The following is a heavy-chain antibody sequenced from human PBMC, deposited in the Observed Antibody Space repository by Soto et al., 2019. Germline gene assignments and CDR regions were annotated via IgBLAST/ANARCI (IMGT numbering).Heavy chain of an antibody. J-gene: IGHJ6*02. V-gene: IGHV3-23*01. CDR2: IDDSGVST. Sequence: EVQLLESGGGLVQPGGSLRLSCEASGFTFSTYAMSWVRQAPGKGLEWVSGIDDSGVSTYYADSVKGRVTISRDNSKNTLYLQMGSLRAEDTAVYYCVKGQSSSWSQTGVMVVWGQGTTVTVSS. CDR3: VKGQSSSWSQTGVMVV. CDR1: GFTFSTYA. D-gene: IGHD6-6*01.